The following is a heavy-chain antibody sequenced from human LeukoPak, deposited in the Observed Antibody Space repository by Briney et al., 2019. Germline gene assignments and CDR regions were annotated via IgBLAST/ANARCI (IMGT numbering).Heavy chain of an antibody. Sequence: SETLSLTCTVSGGSISSSSYYWGWIRQPPGKGLEWIGSIYYSGSTYYNPSLTSRVTISVDRSKNQFSLKLSSVTAADTAVYYCARAANYYDSSGYPFFDYWGQGTLVTVSS. CDR1: GGSISSSSYY. J-gene: IGHJ4*02. CDR2: IYYSGST. CDR3: ARAANYYDSSGYPFFDY. V-gene: IGHV4-39*07. D-gene: IGHD3-22*01.